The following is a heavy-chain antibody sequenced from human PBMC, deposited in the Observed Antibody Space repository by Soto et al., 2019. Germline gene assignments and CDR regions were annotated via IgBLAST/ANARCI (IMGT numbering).Heavy chain of an antibody. J-gene: IGHJ4*02. Sequence: EEPVLESGGGLVQPGGSLRLSCAASGFTFKNYAMSWVRQAPGKGLEWVSTVSGTGGGTYYADSVKGRFTISRDNSKITLKLQMNHPSADDTAFYFCARGVALSSNLYRLYFDFWGQGTLITVSS. D-gene: IGHD6-13*01. V-gene: IGHV3-23*01. CDR3: ARGVALSSNLYRLYFDF. CDR2: VSGTGGGT. CDR1: GFTFKNYA.